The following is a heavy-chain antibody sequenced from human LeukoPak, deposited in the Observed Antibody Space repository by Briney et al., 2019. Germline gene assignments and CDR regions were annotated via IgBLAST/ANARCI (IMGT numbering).Heavy chain of an antibody. CDR3: ARDGYKFYYYYGMDV. CDR2: IYYSGTT. CDR1: GGSISSSSYY. J-gene: IGHJ6*02. D-gene: IGHD5-24*01. Sequence: PSETLSLTCTVSGGSISSSSYYWGWIRQPPGKGLEWIGSIYYSGTTYYNPSLKSRVTIPVDTSKNQFSLKVSSVTAADTAVYYCARDGYKFYYYYGMDVWGQGTTVTVSS. V-gene: IGHV4-39*01.